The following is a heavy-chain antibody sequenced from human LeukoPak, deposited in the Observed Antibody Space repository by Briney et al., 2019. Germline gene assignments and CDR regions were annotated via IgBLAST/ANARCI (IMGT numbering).Heavy chain of an antibody. J-gene: IGHJ4*02. CDR2: IIPTLGIA. V-gene: IGHV1-69*04. D-gene: IGHD4-17*01. Sequence: GASVKVSCKASGGTFSSYAISWVRQAPGQGLEWMGRIIPTLGIANYAQKFQGRVTITADKSTSTAYMELSSLRSEDTAVYYCARDRSAVYGDYGFDYWGQGTLVTVSS. CDR1: GGTFSSYA. CDR3: ARDRSAVYGDYGFDY.